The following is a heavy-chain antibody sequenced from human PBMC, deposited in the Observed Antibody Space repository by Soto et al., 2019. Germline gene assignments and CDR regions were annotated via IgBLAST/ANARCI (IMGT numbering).Heavy chain of an antibody. CDR2: ISSDGDTI. D-gene: IGHD5-12*01. J-gene: IGHJ6*02. CDR3: TKGGYELIYYFCMDV. V-gene: IGHV3-9*01. Sequence: DVQLIESGGGWVQPGTSLRVSCAASGFTFHEYAMHWVRQAPGKGLEWVSGISSDGDTIAYADSVQGRFTVFRDNAKNSLYLQMNSLRAEDTALYYCTKGGYELIYYFCMDVWGQVPTVTVS. CDR1: GFTFHEYA.